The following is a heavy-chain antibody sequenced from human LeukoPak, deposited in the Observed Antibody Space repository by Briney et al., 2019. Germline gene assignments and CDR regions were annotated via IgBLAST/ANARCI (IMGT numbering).Heavy chain of an antibody. CDR2: IYYGGST. CDR1: GASISSASDY. J-gene: IGHJ5*02. Sequence: NTSETLSLTCAVSGASISSASDYWGWIRQPPGKGLEWLGSIYYGGSTYDNPSLRSRVTISVDTSKNQFSLELTPVTAADTAVYYCARIGGGSWRSPGYWFDPWGQGNLVTVSS. V-gene: IGHV4-39*01. CDR3: ARIGGGSWRSPGYWFDP. D-gene: IGHD2-15*01.